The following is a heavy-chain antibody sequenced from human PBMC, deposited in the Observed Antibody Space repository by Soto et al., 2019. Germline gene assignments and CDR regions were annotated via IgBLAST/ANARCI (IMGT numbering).Heavy chain of an antibody. CDR3: AIDGWQMCRGVSISGGMEV. CDR1: GGSISSGDYY. J-gene: IGHJ6*02. Sequence: SETLSLTCTVSGGSISSGDYYWSWILQPPGKGLEWIEYISYSGTAYYNPSLKSRFTISIDTSKKQFSLNLRSVTTPDTAVYYCAIDGWQMCRGVSISGGMEVWGQGTTVTVSS. CDR2: ISYSGTA. V-gene: IGHV4-30-4*01. D-gene: IGHD3-10*01.